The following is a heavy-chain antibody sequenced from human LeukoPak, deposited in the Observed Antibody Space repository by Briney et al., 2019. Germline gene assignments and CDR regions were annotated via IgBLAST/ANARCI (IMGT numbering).Heavy chain of an antibody. CDR3: ARSVGYYGSGTYSSYYYYYIDV. CDR1: GGSISTYY. Sequence: SETLSLTCTVSGGSISTYYWSWIRQPPGKGLEWIGYIYYTGSTTYNSSLKSRVTISTDPSKNQFSLKLSSVTAADTAIYYCARSVGYYGSGTYSSYYYYYIDVWGKGTTVTISS. CDR2: IYYTGST. J-gene: IGHJ6*03. D-gene: IGHD3-10*01. V-gene: IGHV4-59*08.